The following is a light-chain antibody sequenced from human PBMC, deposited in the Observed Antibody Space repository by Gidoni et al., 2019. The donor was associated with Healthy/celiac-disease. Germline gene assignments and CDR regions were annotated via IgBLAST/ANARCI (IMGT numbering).Light chain of an antibody. CDR2: QDS. J-gene: IGLJ2*01. Sequence: SYELTQQPSVSGPPGQTASITCSGDKLGDKYACWYQKKPGQAPVLVIYQDSKRPSGLPERFSGSHSGNTATLTISGTQAMDEADYYCQAWDSSSGVFGGGTKLTVL. CDR3: QAWDSSSGV. V-gene: IGLV3-1*01. CDR1: KLGDKY.